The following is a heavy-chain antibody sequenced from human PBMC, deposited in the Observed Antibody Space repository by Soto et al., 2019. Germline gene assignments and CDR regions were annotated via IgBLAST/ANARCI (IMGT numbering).Heavy chain of an antibody. Sequence: QVQLVQSWAEVKKPGSSVTVSCKASGGTFSSYTISWVRQANGQGLEWMGGIIPIFGTANYAQEFQGRVKITADESTSTAYVELSSLISEYAAVYYCARGHHRWLPLWYFDLWGRGTLVTVSS. J-gene: IGHJ2*01. CDR3: ARGHHRWLPLWYFDL. D-gene: IGHD5-12*01. CDR1: GGTFSSYT. V-gene: IGHV1-69*12. CDR2: IIPIFGTA.